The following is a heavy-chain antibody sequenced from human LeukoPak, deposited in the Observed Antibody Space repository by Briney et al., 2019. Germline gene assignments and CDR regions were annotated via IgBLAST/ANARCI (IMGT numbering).Heavy chain of an antibody. CDR2: ISYDGSNE. CDR1: GFTFSSYV. D-gene: IGHD2/OR15-2a*01. V-gene: IGHV3-30*04. J-gene: IGHJ2*01. CDR3: AKDFLILAKIPSDPGYFDL. Sequence: PGRSLRLSCAASGFTFSSYVMHWVRQAPGKGLEWVAIISYDGSNEYYADSVKGRFTISRDNSKNTLYLQMNSLRAADTAVYYCAKDFLILAKIPSDPGYFDLWGRGTLVTVSS.